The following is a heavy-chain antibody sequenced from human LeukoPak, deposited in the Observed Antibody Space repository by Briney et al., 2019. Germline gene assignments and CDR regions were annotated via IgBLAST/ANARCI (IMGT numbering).Heavy chain of an antibody. CDR2: INHSGST. CDR3: ARLTGDLFNFHWYFDL. V-gene: IGHV4-34*01. J-gene: IGHJ2*01. CDR1: GGSFSGYY. Sequence: KPSETLSLTCAVYGGSFSGYYWSRIRQPPGKGLEWIGEINHSGSTNYNPSLKSRVTISVDTSKNQFSLKLSSVTAADTAVYYCARLTGDLFNFHWYFDLWGRGTLVTVSS. D-gene: IGHD7-27*01.